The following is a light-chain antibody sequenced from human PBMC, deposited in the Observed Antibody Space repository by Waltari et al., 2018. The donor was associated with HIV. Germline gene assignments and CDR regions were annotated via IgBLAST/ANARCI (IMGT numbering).Light chain of an antibody. J-gene: IGKJ1*01. CDR2: GAS. CDR3: QQYGSSPM. V-gene: IGKV3-20*01. Sequence: EIVFTQSPGTLSLSPGERATLSCRASQSVSSSNLAWYQQKPGQAPRRLIYGASSRATGIPDRFSGSGSGTDFTLTISRLEPEDFAVYYCQQYGSSPMFGQGTKVEIK. CDR1: QSVSSSN.